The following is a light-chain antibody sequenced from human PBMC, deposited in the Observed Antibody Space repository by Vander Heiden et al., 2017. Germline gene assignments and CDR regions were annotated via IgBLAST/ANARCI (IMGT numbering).Light chain of an antibody. CDR1: SSNLGAGYE. J-gene: IGLJ3*02. CDR3: QAYDSSLSGSRLLG. V-gene: IGLV1-40*01. Sequence: QSVLTQPPSVSGAPGQRVTISCTWSSSNLGAGYEVHWYQQFPRTAPKLLIYVNNKRPSGVPDRFSGSKADTSASLAINGLQAEDEAIYYCQAYDSSLSGSRLLGLGGGTSMTVI. CDR2: VNN.